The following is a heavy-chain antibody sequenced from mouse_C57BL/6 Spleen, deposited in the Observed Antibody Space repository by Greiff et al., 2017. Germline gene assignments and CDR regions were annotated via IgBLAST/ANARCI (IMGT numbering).Heavy chain of an antibody. V-gene: IGHV1-39*01. Sequence: VQLQQSGPELVKPGASVKISCTASGYSFTDYNMNWVKQSTGKSLEWIGVINPNYGTTSYNQKFKGKATLTVDQSSSTAYLQLNSLTSEDSAVYYCARWNGSSPYAMDYWGQGTSVTVSS. CDR1: GYSFTDYN. D-gene: IGHD1-1*01. CDR2: INPNYGTT. J-gene: IGHJ4*01. CDR3: ARWNGSSPYAMDY.